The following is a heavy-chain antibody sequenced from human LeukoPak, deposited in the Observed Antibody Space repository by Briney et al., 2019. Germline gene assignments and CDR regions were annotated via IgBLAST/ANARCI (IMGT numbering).Heavy chain of an antibody. D-gene: IGHD3-10*01. J-gene: IGHJ6*02. CDR1: GYTFTDYY. V-gene: IGHV1-69-2*01. CDR2: VDPEDGET. CDR3: ARGPVHGSGSWHGMDV. Sequence: GASVKISCKASGYTFTDYYMHWVQQAPGKGLEWMGRVDPEDGETIYAEKFQGRVTMTEDTSTDTAYMELSSLRSEDTAVYYCARGPVHGSGSWHGMDVWGQGTTVTVSS.